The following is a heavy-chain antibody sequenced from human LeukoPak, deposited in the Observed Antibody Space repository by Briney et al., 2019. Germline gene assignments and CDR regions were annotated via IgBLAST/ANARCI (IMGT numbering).Heavy chain of an antibody. CDR2: ISSSSSYI. CDR3: ARDSFYYDSSGFDY. Sequence: GGSLRLSCAAAGFSLSDYTMIWVRQAPGKGLEWVSSISSSSSYIYYADSVKGRFTISRDNAKNSLDLQLNSLRAEDSAVYYCARDSFYYDSSGFDYWGQGTLVTVSS. V-gene: IGHV3-21*01. J-gene: IGHJ4*02. CDR1: GFSLSDYT. D-gene: IGHD3-22*01.